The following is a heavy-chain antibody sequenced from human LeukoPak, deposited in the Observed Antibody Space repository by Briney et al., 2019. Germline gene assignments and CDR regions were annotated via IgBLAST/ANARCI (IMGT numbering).Heavy chain of an antibody. Sequence: GGSLRLSCVASGFTFSASAIHWVRQASGKGLVWVSRTNNDGSDTVYADSVKGRFTVSRDNAKNTLYLQMNSLRAEDTAVYYCVRGSGGPEYWGQGTLVTVSS. CDR3: VRGSGGPEY. CDR1: GFTFSASA. D-gene: IGHD1-26*01. V-gene: IGHV3-74*01. J-gene: IGHJ4*02. CDR2: TNNDGSDT.